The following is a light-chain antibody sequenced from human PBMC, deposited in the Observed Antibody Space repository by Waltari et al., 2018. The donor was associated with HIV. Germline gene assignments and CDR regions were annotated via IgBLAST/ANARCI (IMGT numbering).Light chain of an antibody. CDR3: STYATAGTYVL. V-gene: IGLV2-23*02. Sequence: QSALTQPASVSGSPGQSITISCTGTSSDVGCYNLVSWYQQHPGTAPKLMISEVNKRPSGGSNLFSGTKSGNTASLTISGLQSEDEADYYCSTYATAGTYVLFGGGTKLTVL. CDR1: SSDVGCYNL. CDR2: EVN. J-gene: IGLJ2*01.